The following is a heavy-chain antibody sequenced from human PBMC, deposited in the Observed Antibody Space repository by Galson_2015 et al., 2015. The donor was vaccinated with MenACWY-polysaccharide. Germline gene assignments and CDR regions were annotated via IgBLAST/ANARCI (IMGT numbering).Heavy chain of an antibody. J-gene: IGHJ5*02. CDR3: AKDSTDFWSVAGRFDH. V-gene: IGHV3-23*01. CDR1: GFTFTSYA. Sequence: SLRLSRAASGFTFTSYAMSWVRQAPGKGLEWVSAIRSSGANTYYADSVKGRFTISRDNPKNTLYLQMNSLRAEDTAVYYCAKDSTDFWSVAGRFDHWGQGTLVTVSS. CDR2: IRSSGANT. D-gene: IGHD3-3*01.